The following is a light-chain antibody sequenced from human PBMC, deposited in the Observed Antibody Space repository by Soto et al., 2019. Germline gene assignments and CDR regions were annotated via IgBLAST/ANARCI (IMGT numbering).Light chain of an antibody. V-gene: IGLV1-44*01. CDR1: SSNIGINT. CDR2: SNN. Sequence: SVLTQPPSASGTPGQRVTISCSGSSSNIGINTVNWYQQLPGSAPKLLMYSNNQRPSGVPDRFSGSKSGTSASLAISGLQSEDEADYYCAAWDDSLNGHVLFGGGTKVTVL. CDR3: AAWDDSLNGHVL. J-gene: IGLJ2*01.